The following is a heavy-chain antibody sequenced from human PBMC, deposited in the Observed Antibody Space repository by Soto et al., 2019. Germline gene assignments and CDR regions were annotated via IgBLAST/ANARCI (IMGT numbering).Heavy chain of an antibody. V-gene: IGHV3-21*01. D-gene: IGHD6-19*01. CDR2: ISSSSSYI. CDR1: GFTFSSYS. J-gene: IGHJ3*02. Sequence: XGSLRLSCAASGFTFSSYSMNWVRQAPGKGLEWVSSISSSSSYIYYADSVKGRFTISRDNAKNSLYLQMNSLRAEDTAVYYCARAGYRSGWYELVGAFDIWGQGTMVTVSS. CDR3: ARAGYRSGWYELVGAFDI.